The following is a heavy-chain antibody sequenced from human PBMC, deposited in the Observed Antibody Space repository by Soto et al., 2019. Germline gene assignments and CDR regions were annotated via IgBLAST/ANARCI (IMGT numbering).Heavy chain of an antibody. D-gene: IGHD6-13*01. Sequence: ASVKVSCKASGGTFSSYTISWVRQAPGQGLEWMGRIIPILGIANYAQKFQGRVTITADKSTSTAYMELSSLRSEDTAVYYCARSPDSSSWYSGFDYWGQGTLVTVSS. J-gene: IGHJ4*02. CDR3: ARSPDSSSWYSGFDY. CDR2: IIPILGIA. V-gene: IGHV1-69*02. CDR1: GGTFSSYT.